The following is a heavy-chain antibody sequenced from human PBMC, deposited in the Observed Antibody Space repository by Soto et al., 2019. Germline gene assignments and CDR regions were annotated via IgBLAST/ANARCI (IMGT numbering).Heavy chain of an antibody. CDR3: ATVPGYCSGGSCPNAFDI. J-gene: IGHJ3*02. V-gene: IGHV1-24*01. D-gene: IGHD2-15*01. CDR2: FDPEDGET. Sequence: GASVKVSCKVSGYTLTELSMHWVRQAPGKGLEWVGGFDPEDGETIYAQKFQGRVTMTEDTSTDTAYMELSSLRSEDTAVYYCATVPGYCSGGSCPNAFDIWGQGTMVT. CDR1: GYTLTELS.